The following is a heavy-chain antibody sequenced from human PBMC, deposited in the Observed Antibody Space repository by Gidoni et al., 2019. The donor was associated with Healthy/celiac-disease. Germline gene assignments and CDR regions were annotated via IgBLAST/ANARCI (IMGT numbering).Heavy chain of an antibody. J-gene: IGHJ4*02. CDR3: AREGQQLVTPDY. Sequence: QVQLVESGGGLVKPGGSLRLSCAASGFTFSDYYMSWIRQAPGNGLEWVSDISSSSSYTNYADSVKGRFTISRDNAKNSLYLQMNSLRAEDTAVYYCAREGQQLVTPDYWGQGTLVTVSS. CDR1: GFTFSDYY. V-gene: IGHV3-11*06. CDR2: ISSSSSYT. D-gene: IGHD6-13*01.